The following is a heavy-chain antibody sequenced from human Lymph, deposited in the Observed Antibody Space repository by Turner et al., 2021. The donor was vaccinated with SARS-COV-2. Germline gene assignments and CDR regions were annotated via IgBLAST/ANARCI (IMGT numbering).Heavy chain of an antibody. D-gene: IGHD5-12*01. CDR1: GFTFKSYG. CDR2: IWDDGSNK. J-gene: IGHJ6*02. CDR3: ARVKGYNGYDLRYYYGMDV. V-gene: IGHV3-33*01. Sequence: QVKLVELGGGVVQPGGSLRLSCPASGFTFKSYGMHWVRQAPGKGLEWVAVIWDDGSNKYYADSVKGRFTISRDNSKNTLYLQKNSLRAEDTAVYYCARVKGYNGYDLRYYYGMDVWGQGTTVTVSS.